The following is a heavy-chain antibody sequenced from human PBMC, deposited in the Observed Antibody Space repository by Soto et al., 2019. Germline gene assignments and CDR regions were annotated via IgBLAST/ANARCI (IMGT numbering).Heavy chain of an antibody. CDR3: ARGGWSMDV. CDR2: IHYSGST. D-gene: IGHD2-15*01. Sequence: QVQLQESGPGLVKPSETLSLTCTISGASISSLYWSWVRQPPGKGLEWIGYIHYSGSTNYNPSLRSRVTILVDPSKNQFSLRLSSVTAADTAVYYCARGGWSMDVWGQGTTVTVSS. V-gene: IGHV4-59*11. J-gene: IGHJ6*02. CDR1: GASISSLY.